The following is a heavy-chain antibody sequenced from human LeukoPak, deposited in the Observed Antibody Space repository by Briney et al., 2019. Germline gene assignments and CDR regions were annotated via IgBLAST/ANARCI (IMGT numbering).Heavy chain of an antibody. CDR2: ISYDGSNK. CDR1: GVTFSTYA. Sequence: PGRSLRLSCAGSGVTFSTYAMQWVRQAPGKGLEWVAVISYDGSNKYYADSVKGRFTISRDNSKNTLYLQMNSLRPEDSAVYYCARDQDALTGNGAFGIWGQGTMVTVSS. V-gene: IGHV3-30-3*01. J-gene: IGHJ3*02. CDR3: ARDQDALTGNGAFGI. D-gene: IGHD3-9*01.